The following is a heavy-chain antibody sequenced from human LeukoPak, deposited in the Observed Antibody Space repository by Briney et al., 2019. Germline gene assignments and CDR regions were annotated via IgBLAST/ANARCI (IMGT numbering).Heavy chain of an antibody. V-gene: IGHV1-8*01. CDR2: MNPNSGNT. J-gene: IGHJ6*03. D-gene: IGHD4-17*01. CDR1: GYTFTSYD. Sequence: ASVTVSCKASGYTFTSYDINWVRQATGQGLEWMGWMNPNSGNTGYAQKFQGRVTMTRNTSISTAYMELSSLRSEDTAVYYCARLGVATTVTTGYYYYYMDVWGKGTTVTVSS. CDR3: ARLGVATTVTTGYYYYYMDV.